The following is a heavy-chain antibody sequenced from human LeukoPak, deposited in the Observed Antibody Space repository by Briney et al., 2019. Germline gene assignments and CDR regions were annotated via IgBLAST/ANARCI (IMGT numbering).Heavy chain of an antibody. V-gene: IGHV3-21*01. D-gene: IGHD6-6*01. Sequence: GGSLRLSCAASGFTFSSYSMNWVRQAPGKGLEWISSISSSSSYIYYADSVKGRFTFSRDNAKNSLYLQMNSLRAEDTAVYYCARIVAARGVNWFDPWGQGTLVTVSS. CDR3: ARIVAARGVNWFDP. J-gene: IGHJ5*02. CDR2: ISSSSSYI. CDR1: GFTFSSYS.